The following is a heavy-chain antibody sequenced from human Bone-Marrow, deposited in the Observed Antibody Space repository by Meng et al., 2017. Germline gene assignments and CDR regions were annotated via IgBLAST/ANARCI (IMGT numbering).Heavy chain of an antibody. J-gene: IGHJ4*02. D-gene: IGHD6-19*01. CDR1: GLTFRNHG. CDR2: ISYDGTNK. Sequence: GGSLRLSCIASGLTFRNHGMHWVRQAPAKGLEWVAVISYDGTNKYYADSVKGRFTISSDNSKNTLYLQMDSLRAEDTAIYYCARVGRYGYTSAWYDYWGQGTLVTVSS. V-gene: IGHV3-30*19. CDR3: ARVGRYGYTSAWYDY.